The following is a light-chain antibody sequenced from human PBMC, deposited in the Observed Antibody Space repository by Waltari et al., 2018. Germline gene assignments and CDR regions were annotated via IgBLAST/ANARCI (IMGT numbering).Light chain of an antibody. CDR2: KAS. V-gene: IGKV1-5*03. CDR3: QQYQTDPWT. CDR1: QSIGYW. J-gene: IGKJ1*01. Sequence: DIQMTQSPSTLSASVGDRVTIICRASQSIGYWLAWYQQKPGKVPKLIIYKASNLESGVPSRFSVSGSGTDFSLTINGLLPDDFATYYCQQYQTDPWTFGQGTKVEVK.